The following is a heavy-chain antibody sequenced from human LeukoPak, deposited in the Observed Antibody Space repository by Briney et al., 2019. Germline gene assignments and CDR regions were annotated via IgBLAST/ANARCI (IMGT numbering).Heavy chain of an antibody. D-gene: IGHD1-26*01. CDR2: ISYDGSNK. J-gene: IGHJ6*03. CDR3: ARDREGYYYYMDV. CDR1: GFTFSSYA. V-gene: IGHV3-30-3*01. Sequence: PGGSLRLSCAASGFTFSSYAMHWVRQAPGKGLEWVAVISYDGSNKYYADSVKGRFTISRDNSKNTLYLQMNSLRAEDTAVYYCARDREGYYYYMDVWGKGTTVTVSS.